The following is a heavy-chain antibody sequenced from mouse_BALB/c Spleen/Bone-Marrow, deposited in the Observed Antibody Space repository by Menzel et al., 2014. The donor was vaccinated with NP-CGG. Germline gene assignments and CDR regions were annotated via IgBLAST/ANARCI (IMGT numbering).Heavy chain of an antibody. CDR2: INSNGGST. CDR3: ARDYYDSSFDY. V-gene: IGHV5-6-3*01. CDR1: GFTFSSYG. Sequence: VHLVESGGGLVQPGGSLKLSCAASGFTFSSYGMSWVRQTPDKRLELVATINSNGGSTYYPDSVKGRFTISRDNAKNTLYLQMSSLKSEDTAMYYCARDYYDSSFDYWGQGTTLTVSS. J-gene: IGHJ2*01. D-gene: IGHD1-1*01.